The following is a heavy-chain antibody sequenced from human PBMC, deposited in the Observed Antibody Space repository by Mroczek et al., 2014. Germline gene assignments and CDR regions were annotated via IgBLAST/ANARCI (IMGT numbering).Heavy chain of an antibody. CDR3: ARGEYQLLYDPGPRYYMDV. V-gene: IGHV1-8*01. D-gene: IGHD2-2*02. J-gene: IGHJ6*03. Sequence: VQLVESGAEVKKPGASVKVSCKASGYTFTSYDINWVRQATGQGLEWMGWMNPNSGNTGYAQKFQGRVTMTRNTSISTAYMELSSLRSEDTAVYYRARGEYQLLYDPGPRYYMDVVGQRDHGHRLL. CDR2: MNPNSGNT. CDR1: GYTFTSYD.